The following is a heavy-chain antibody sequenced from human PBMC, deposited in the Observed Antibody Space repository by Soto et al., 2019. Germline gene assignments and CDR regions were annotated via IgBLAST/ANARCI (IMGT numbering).Heavy chain of an antibody. CDR2: ISGYNGNT. Sequence: ASVKVSCKASGYTFSGYSITWVRQAPGQGLEWMGRISGYNGNTNYARTLRGRLTLTTDTSTSTAYMELRSLTSDDTAVYSCARDVLSGGPPEPPAMDVWDQATTVSVAS. V-gene: IGHV1-18*04. J-gene: IGHJ6*02. CDR1: GYTFSGYS. D-gene: IGHD1-1*01. CDR3: ARDVLSGGPPEPPAMDV.